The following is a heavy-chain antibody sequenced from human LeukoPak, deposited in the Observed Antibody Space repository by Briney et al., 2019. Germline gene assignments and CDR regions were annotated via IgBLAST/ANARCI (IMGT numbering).Heavy chain of an antibody. CDR3: ARGGYGYGYGIPPAFDI. J-gene: IGHJ3*02. CDR1: RFTFSNYS. Sequence: GGSLRLSCAVSRFTFSNYSMNWVRQAPGKGLEWISYITSSTSTIYYADSVRGRFTISRDNAKNSLYLQMNSLRDEDTAVYYCARGGYGYGYGIPPAFDIWGQGTMVTVSS. V-gene: IGHV3-48*02. CDR2: ITSSTSTI. D-gene: IGHD5-18*01.